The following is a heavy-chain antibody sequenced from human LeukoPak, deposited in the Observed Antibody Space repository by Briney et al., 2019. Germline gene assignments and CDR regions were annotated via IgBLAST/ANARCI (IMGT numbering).Heavy chain of an antibody. D-gene: IGHD5-24*01. Sequence: GGSLRLSCAASGLTFSSYAMHWVRQAPGKGLEWVAVISYDGSNKYYADSVKGRFTISRDNSKNTLYLQMNSLRAEDTAVYYCAREKRWLQYVFFDYWGQGTLVTVSS. CDR3: AREKRWLQYVFFDY. CDR1: GLTFSSYA. CDR2: ISYDGSNK. V-gene: IGHV3-30*04. J-gene: IGHJ4*02.